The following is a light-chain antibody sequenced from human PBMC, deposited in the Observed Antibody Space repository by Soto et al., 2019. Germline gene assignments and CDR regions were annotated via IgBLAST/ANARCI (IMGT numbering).Light chain of an antibody. CDR3: SSYTSGSTFYV. CDR1: ISDAGGYNY. J-gene: IGLJ1*01. V-gene: IGLV2-14*01. Sequence: QSELTQTASVSGSPGQTITISGTGTISDAGGYNYVSWYQQHPGKAPKLMIYEVSNRPSGVSNRFSGSKSGNTVSLTISGLQAEDEADYYCSSYTSGSTFYVFGTGTKVTVL. CDR2: EVS.